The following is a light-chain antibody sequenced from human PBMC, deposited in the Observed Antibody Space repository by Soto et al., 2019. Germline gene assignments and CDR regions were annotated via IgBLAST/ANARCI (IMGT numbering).Light chain of an antibody. CDR3: SAWDDSIYGPV. CDR2: SDN. CDR1: SSNIGTNP. V-gene: IGLV1-44*01. J-gene: IGLJ2*01. Sequence: QSVLTQPPSASGTPGQRVAISCSGGSSNIGTNPVNWYLHLPGTAPKLLIYSDNQRPSGVPDRFSGSKSGTSASLTISGLPSEDEADYFCSAWDDSIYGPVFGGGTKVTVL.